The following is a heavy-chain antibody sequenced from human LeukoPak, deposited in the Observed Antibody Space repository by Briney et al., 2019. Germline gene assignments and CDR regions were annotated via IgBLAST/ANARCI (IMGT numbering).Heavy chain of an antibody. CDR1: GGTFSSYA. CDR3: AGVLPSSSWPHDAFDI. V-gene: IGHV1-69*05. CDR2: IIPIFGTA. D-gene: IGHD6-13*01. J-gene: IGHJ3*02. Sequence: ASVKVSCKASGGTFSSYAISWVRQAPGQGLEWMGGIIPIFGTANYAQKFQGRVTITTDESTSTAYMELSSLRSEDTAVYYCAGVLPSSSWPHDAFDIWGQGTMVTVSS.